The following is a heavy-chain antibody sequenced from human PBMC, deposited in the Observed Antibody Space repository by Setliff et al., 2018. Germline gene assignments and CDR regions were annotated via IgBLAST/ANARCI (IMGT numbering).Heavy chain of an antibody. J-gene: IGHJ6*03. V-gene: IGHV1-2*06. D-gene: IGHD6-6*01. CDR2: ISPNSAVT. CDR1: GYTFTGYY. Sequence: ASVKVSCKASGYTFTGYYLHWVRQAPGQGLEWMGRISPNSAVTNYAQKFQGRVTMTRDTSISTAYMELSRLRSDDTAVYYCARDLYSSSPYYYYYYMDVWGKGTTVTVSS. CDR3: ARDLYSSSPYYYYYYMDV.